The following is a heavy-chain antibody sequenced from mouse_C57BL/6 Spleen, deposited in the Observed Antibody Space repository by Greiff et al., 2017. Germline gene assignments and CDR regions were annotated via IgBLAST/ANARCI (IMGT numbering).Heavy chain of an antibody. CDR3: ARRDGYPWYFDV. V-gene: IGHV1-69*01. D-gene: IGHD2-3*01. Sequence: QVQLQQSGAELVMPGASVKLSCKASGYTFTSYWMHWVKQRPGQGLEWIGEIDPSDSYTNYNQKFKGKSTLTVDKSSSTAYMQLSSLTSEDSAVYYCARRDGYPWYFDVWGTGTTVTVSS. J-gene: IGHJ1*03. CDR2: IDPSDSYT. CDR1: GYTFTSYW.